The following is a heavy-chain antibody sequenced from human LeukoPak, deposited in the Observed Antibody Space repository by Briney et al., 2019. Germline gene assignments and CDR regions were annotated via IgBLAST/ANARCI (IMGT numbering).Heavy chain of an antibody. CDR3: ARLYREGYSYGFPHYFDY. CDR2: THHSGSS. D-gene: IGHD5-18*01. V-gene: IGHV4-38-2*01. Sequence: SETLSLTCAVSGYSISSGYYWGWIRQPPGKGLEYIGSTHHSGSSYYNPSLKSRVTISVDTSKNQFSLKLSSVTAADTAVYYCARLYREGYSYGFPHYFDYWGQGTLVTVSS. J-gene: IGHJ4*02. CDR1: GYSISSGYY.